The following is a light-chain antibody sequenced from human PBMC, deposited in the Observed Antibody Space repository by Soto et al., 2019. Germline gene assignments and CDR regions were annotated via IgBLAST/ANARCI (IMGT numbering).Light chain of an antibody. CDR2: KTS. V-gene: IGKV1-5*03. J-gene: IGKJ1*01. CDR3: QKYNSYGSWT. CDR1: QSISAE. Sequence: DIQTTQSPSTLSASVGDRVTITCRASQSISAELAWYQQKPGKAPNLLIYKTSNLESGVPSRLSGSGSGTEFTLTISSLQPDDFATYYCQKYNSYGSWTFGQGTKVDIK.